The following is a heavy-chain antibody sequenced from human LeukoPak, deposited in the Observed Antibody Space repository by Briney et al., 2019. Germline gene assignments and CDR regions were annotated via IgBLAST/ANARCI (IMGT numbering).Heavy chain of an antibody. J-gene: IGHJ4*02. CDR2: IIPILGIA. CDR1: GGTFSSYA. V-gene: IGHV1-69*04. Sequence: SVKVSCKASGGTFSSYAISWVRQAPGQGLEWMGRIIPILGIANYAQKFQGRVTITADKSTSTAYMELSSLRSEDTAAYYCARDLRYSDYWGQGTLVTVSS. CDR3: ARDLRYSDY. D-gene: IGHD3-9*01.